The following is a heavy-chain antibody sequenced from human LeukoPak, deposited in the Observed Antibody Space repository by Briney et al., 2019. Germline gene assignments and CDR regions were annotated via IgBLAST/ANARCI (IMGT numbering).Heavy chain of an antibody. CDR2: INDSGST. CDR1: GESLSGNY. Sequence: SETLSLTCAVYGESLSGNYWSWIRQPPGKGLEWIGEINDSGSTNYNPPLKSRVTMTVDTSKNQFSLKLSSVTAADTAVYYCARHYDILTGYFDYWGQGTLVTVSS. CDR3: ARHYDILTGYFDY. D-gene: IGHD3-9*01. J-gene: IGHJ4*02. V-gene: IGHV4-34*01.